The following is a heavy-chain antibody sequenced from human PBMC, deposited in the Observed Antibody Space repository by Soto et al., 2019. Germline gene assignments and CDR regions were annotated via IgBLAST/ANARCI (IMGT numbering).Heavy chain of an antibody. J-gene: IGHJ3*02. Sequence: PSETLSLTCFVSGGSISDYYWSWIRQPPGKGLEWIGYIYSSGTTYYNPSLKSRVTISLDTSKTQFSLKLNSVTAADTAIYYCARQPGKFEVGVTTDAFDIWGPGTMVTVSS. V-gene: IGHV4-59*08. D-gene: IGHD1-26*01. CDR1: GGSISDYY. CDR3: ARQPGKFEVGVTTDAFDI. CDR2: IYSSGTT.